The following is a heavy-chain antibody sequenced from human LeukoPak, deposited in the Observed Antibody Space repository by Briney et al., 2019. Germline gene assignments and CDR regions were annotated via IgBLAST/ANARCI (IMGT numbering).Heavy chain of an antibody. J-gene: IGHJ6*02. D-gene: IGHD6-19*01. CDR1: GGSISSYY. CDR2: IYYSGSA. V-gene: IGHV4-59*01. Sequence: SETLSLTCTVSGGSISSYYWSWIRQPPGKGLEWIGYIYYSGSANYNPSLKSRVTISVDTSKNQFSLKLSSVTAADTAVYYCARVRVSSGWFYGMDVWGQGTTVTVSS. CDR3: ARVRVSSGWFYGMDV.